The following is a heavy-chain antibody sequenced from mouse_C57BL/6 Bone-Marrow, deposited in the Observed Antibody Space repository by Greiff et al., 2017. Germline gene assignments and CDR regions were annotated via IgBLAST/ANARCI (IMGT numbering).Heavy chain of an antibody. Sequence: VKLVESGPGLVQPSQSLSITCTVSGFSLTSYGVHWVRQPPGKGLEWLGVIWSGGSTDYNAAFISRLSISKDNSKSQVFFKMNSLQADDTAIYYCAKREAYYSIFAYWGQGTLVTVSA. CDR2: IWSGGST. CDR3: AKREAYYSIFAY. V-gene: IGHV2-4*01. CDR1: GFSLTSYG. J-gene: IGHJ3*01. D-gene: IGHD2-5*01.